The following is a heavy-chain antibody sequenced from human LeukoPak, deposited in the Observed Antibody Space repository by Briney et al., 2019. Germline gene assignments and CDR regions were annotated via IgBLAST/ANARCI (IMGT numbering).Heavy chain of an antibody. CDR3: ARGQSSGWYFDY. CDR1: GFTFSSYS. V-gene: IGHV3-21*01. D-gene: IGHD6-19*01. CDR2: ISSSSSYI. Sequence: PGGSLRLSCAASGFTFSSYSMNWVRQAPGKGLEWVSSISSSSSYIYYADSVKGRFTISRDNAKNSLYLQMNSLRAEDTAVYYCARGQSSGWYFDYWGQGTLVTVSS. J-gene: IGHJ4*02.